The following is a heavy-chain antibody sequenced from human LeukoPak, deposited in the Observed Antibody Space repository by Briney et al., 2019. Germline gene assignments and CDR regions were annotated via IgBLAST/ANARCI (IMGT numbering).Heavy chain of an antibody. V-gene: IGHV3-7*04. J-gene: IGHJ4*02. Sequence: SGGSLRLSCTASGFTFSTYWMTWVRQAPGKGLEWVANIKQDGSEKYYVDSMKGRITISRDNAKNSLYLQMNSLRAEDTAVYYCVRDGGYSGYEYWGQGTLVTVSS. CDR3: VRDGGYSGYEY. CDR2: IKQDGSEK. CDR1: GFTFSTYW. D-gene: IGHD5-12*01.